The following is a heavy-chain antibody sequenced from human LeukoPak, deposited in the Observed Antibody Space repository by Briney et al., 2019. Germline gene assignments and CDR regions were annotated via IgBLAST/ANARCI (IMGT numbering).Heavy chain of an antibody. D-gene: IGHD1-26*01. CDR3: ASLVGATPPR. Sequence: SESLSLTCTVSGGSMSSSSDYWGWIRQPPGKGLEWIGSIYYSGSTYYNPSLKSRVTISVDTSKNQFSLKLSSVTAADTAVYYCASLVGATPPRWGQGTLVTVSS. CDR2: IYYSGST. V-gene: IGHV4-39*01. CDR1: GGSMSSSSDY. J-gene: IGHJ4*02.